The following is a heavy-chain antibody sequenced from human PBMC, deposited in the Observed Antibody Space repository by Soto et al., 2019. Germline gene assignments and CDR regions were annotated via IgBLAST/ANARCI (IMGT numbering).Heavy chain of an antibody. D-gene: IGHD3-22*01. J-gene: IGHJ4*02. CDR1: GYTFTTYG. Sequence: QVQLVQSGAEVKKPGASVKVSYKASGYTFTTYGMSWVRQAPGQGLDWMGWISTNNGNTKYAERLQGRVTMTTDTTTSTAYMELRSLRSDDTAVYYCARGPTDYYDNSGNYFLDYWGQGTLVTVSS. V-gene: IGHV1-18*01. CDR3: ARGPTDYYDNSGNYFLDY. CDR2: ISTNNGNT.